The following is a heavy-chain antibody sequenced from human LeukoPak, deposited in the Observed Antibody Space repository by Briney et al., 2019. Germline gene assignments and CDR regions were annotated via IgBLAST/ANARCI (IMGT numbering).Heavy chain of an antibody. CDR3: AREIGPRQLHLWGSAFDS. D-gene: IGHD5-18*01. Sequence: ASVKVSCKASGYTFTSYYMHWVRQAPGQGLEWMGIINPSGGSTSYAQKFQGRVTMTRDTSTSTVYMELSSLRSEDTAVYYCAREIGPRQLHLWGSAFDSWGQGTLVTVSS. CDR2: INPSGGST. V-gene: IGHV1-46*01. CDR1: GYTFTSYY. J-gene: IGHJ4*02.